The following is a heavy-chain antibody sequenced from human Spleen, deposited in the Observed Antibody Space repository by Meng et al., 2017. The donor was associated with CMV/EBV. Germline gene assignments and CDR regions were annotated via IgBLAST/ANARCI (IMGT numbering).Heavy chain of an antibody. J-gene: IGHJ5*02. D-gene: IGHD2-15*01. V-gene: IGHV4-34*01. CDR2: INHSGST. CDR1: GGSFSGYC. Sequence: VYGGSFSGYCWSWIRQPTGKGLEWIGEINHSGSTNYNPSLKRRVTISVDTSKNQFSLKLSSVTAADTAVYYCARGRPAATRRGWFDPWGQGALVTVSS. CDR3: ARGRPAATRRGWFDP.